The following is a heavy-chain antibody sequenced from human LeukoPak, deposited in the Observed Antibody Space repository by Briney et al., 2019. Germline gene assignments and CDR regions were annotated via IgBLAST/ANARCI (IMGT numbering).Heavy chain of an antibody. J-gene: IGHJ4*02. CDR3: ARIGSDYDFWSGRSQLYYFDY. CDR1: GGSISSSSYY. Sequence: SETLSLTCTVSGGSISSSSYYWGWIRQPPGKGLEWIGNIYYSGSTYYNPSLKSRVTISVDTSKNQFSLKLSSVTAADTAVYYCARIGSDYDFWSGRSQLYYFDYWGQGTLVTVSS. V-gene: IGHV4-39*07. CDR2: IYYSGST. D-gene: IGHD3-3*01.